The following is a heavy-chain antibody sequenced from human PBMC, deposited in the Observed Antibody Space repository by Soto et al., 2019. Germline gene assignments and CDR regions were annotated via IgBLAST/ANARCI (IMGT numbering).Heavy chain of an antibody. V-gene: IGHV1-69*06. J-gene: IGHJ6*02. Sequence: SVKVSCKASGGTFSSYAISWVRQAPGQGLEWMGGIIPIFGTANYAQKFQGRVTITADKSTSTAYMELSSLRSEDTAVYYCARVSDYDFWSGYYNPLYGMDVWGQGTTVT. CDR2: IIPIFGTA. CDR3: ARVSDYDFWSGYYNPLYGMDV. D-gene: IGHD3-3*01. CDR1: GGTFSSYA.